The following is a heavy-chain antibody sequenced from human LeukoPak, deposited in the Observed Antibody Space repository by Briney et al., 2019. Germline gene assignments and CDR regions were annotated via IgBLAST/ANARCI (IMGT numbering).Heavy chain of an antibody. V-gene: IGHV3-48*01. CDR1: RFTFSSYS. CDR3: ARVGGVVPAAMPTHYYGMDV. D-gene: IGHD2-2*01. J-gene: IGHJ6*02. CDR2: ISSSSSTI. Sequence: PGGSLRLSCAASRFTFSSYSMNWVRQAPGKGLEWVSYISSSSSTIYNADSVKGRFTISRDNAKNSLYLQMNSLRAEDTAVYYCARVGGVVPAAMPTHYYGMDVWGQGTTVTVSS.